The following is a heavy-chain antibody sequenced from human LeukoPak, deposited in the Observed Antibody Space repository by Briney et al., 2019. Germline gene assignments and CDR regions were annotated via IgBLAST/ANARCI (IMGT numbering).Heavy chain of an antibody. CDR1: GYTLTELS. CDR3: ATPGFGSMAAGTYYFDY. J-gene: IGHJ4*02. Sequence: ASVKVSCKVSGYTLTELSMHWVRQAPGKGLEWMGGFDPEDGETIYAQKFQGRVTMTEGTSTDTAYMELSSLRSEDTAVYYCATPGFGSMAAGTYYFDYWGQGTLVTVSS. D-gene: IGHD6-13*01. CDR2: FDPEDGET. V-gene: IGHV1-24*01.